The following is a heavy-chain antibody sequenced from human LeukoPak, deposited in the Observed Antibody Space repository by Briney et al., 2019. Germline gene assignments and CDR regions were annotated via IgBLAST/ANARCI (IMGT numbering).Heavy chain of an antibody. V-gene: IGHV4-61*08. Sequence: SQTQSLTCAVSGGSISSGGYSWSWIRQPPGKGLEWIGYIVYSGSTKYNPSLKSRVTMSVDTSKNQFSLKLTSVTAADTAVYYCARVRGRAGILSYYDNSRQTGRYYVDNWGQGILVSVSS. CDR1: GGSISSGGYS. D-gene: IGHD1-26*01. J-gene: IGHJ4*02. CDR2: IVYSGST. CDR3: ARVRGRAGILSYYDNSRQTGRYYVDN.